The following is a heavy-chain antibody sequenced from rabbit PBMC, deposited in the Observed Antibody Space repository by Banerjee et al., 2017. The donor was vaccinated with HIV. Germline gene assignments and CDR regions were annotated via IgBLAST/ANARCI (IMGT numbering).Heavy chain of an antibody. V-gene: IGHV1S40*01. CDR1: GFSFSSNA. CDR2: IVTGSRATT. J-gene: IGHJ6*01. CDR3: ARDWSDSSGL. D-gene: IGHD4-1*01. Sequence: QSLEESGGDLVKPGASLTLTCTASGFSFSSNAICWVRQAPGKGLEWIACIVTGSRATTYYASWAKGRFTISKTSSTTVTLQMTSLTAADTATYFCARDWSDSSGLWGPGTLVTVS.